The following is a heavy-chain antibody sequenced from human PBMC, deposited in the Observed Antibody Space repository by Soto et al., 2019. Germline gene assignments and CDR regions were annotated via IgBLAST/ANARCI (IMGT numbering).Heavy chain of an antibody. J-gene: IGHJ6*02. CDR2: ISGDGIRT. Sequence: EVQLLESGGGLEQPGGSLRLSCAVSGFTFSSFAVTWVRQAPGKGLEWVSGISGDGIRTYYTDSVKGRFTISRDNSKNTLYLQMNSLRVEDTAVYFCARAVWKTVTTDAGDHYRYDGMDDRGQGPTVTVFS. CDR3: ARAVWKTVTTDAGDHYRYDGMDD. V-gene: IGHV3-23*01. D-gene: IGHD4-17*01. CDR1: GFTFSSFA.